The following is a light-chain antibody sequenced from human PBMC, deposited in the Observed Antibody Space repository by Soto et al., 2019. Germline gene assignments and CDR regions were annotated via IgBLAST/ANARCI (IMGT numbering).Light chain of an antibody. CDR1: SSNIGAHFD. J-gene: IGLJ3*02. Sequence: QSVLTQPPSVSGAPGQRVTISCTGSSSNIGAHFDVHWYQQLPGTAPKLLIYGNSNRPSGVPERFSGSRSDTSASLAITGLQAEDEADYYCQSYDSSLSSSVFGGGTKLTVL. CDR3: QSYDSSLSSSV. CDR2: GNS. V-gene: IGLV1-40*01.